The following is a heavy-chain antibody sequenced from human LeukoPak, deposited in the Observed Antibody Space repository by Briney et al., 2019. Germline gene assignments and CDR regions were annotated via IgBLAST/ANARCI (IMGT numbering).Heavy chain of an antibody. CDR3: AKDPNGDYIGTFDI. CDR2: ISSDGSTI. Sequence: GGSLRLSCTASGFSFSRYSMNWVRQAPGKGLEWISYISSDGSTIYYADSVQGRFTISRDNSKNTLYLQMNSLRPEDTAVYYCAKDPNGDYIGTFDIWGQGTMVTVSS. J-gene: IGHJ3*02. CDR1: GFSFSRYS. V-gene: IGHV3-48*01. D-gene: IGHD4-17*01.